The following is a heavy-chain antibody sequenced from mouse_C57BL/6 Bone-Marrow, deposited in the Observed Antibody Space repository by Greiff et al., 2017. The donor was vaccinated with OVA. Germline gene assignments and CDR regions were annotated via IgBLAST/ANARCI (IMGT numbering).Heavy chain of an antibody. Sequence: EVKLMESGGGLVKPGGSLKLSCAASGFTFSSYAMSWVRQTPEKRLEWVATISDGGSYTYYPDNVKGRFTISRDNAKKNLYLQMSHLKSEDTAMYYCARDLGYYGNYFDYWGQGTTLTVSS. D-gene: IGHD2-1*01. CDR3: ARDLGYYGNYFDY. J-gene: IGHJ2*01. V-gene: IGHV5-4*01. CDR2: ISDGGSYT. CDR1: GFTFSSYA.